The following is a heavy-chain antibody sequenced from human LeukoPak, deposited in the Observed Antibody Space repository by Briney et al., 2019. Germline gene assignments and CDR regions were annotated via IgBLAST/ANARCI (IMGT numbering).Heavy chain of an antibody. CDR2: INHSGST. CDR1: GGSFSGYY. V-gene: IGHV4-34*01. J-gene: IGHJ4*02. CDR3: ARGGDSSGYYHVDY. D-gene: IGHD3-22*01. Sequence: SEALSLTCAVYGGSFSGYYWSWIRQPPGKGLEWIGEINHSGSTNYNPSLKSRVTISVDTSKNQFSLKLSSVTAADTAVYFCARGGDSSGYYHVDYWGQGTLVTVSS.